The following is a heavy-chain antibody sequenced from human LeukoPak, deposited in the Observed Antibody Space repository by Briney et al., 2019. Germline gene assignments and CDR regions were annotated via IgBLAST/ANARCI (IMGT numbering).Heavy chain of an antibody. V-gene: IGHV4-31*03. CDR1: GGSISSGGYY. Sequence: SQTLSLTCTVSGGSISSGGYYWSWIRQHPGKSLEWNGYIYYSGSTYYNPSLKSRVTISVDTSKNQFSLKLSSVTAADTAVYYCARDLRFGELYGGTDPWGQGTLVTVSS. CDR3: ARDLRFGELYGGTDP. CDR2: IYYSGST. D-gene: IGHD3-10*01. J-gene: IGHJ5*02.